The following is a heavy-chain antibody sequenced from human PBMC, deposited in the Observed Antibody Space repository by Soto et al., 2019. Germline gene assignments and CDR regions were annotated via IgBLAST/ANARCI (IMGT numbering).Heavy chain of an antibody. V-gene: IGHV4-59*01. D-gene: IGHD6-13*01. J-gene: IGHJ4*02. CDR1: GGSMNYYY. Sequence: QVLLQESGPGLVQPSETLSLTCTVSGGSMNYYYWSWIRQSPGKGLEWIGYVYYSGTTYYNPSLQSRVTISMDTSQNLFSRKLTSVTAADSAIYYLARAGRSWRYFFDSCGRGTLVTVSS. CDR3: ARAGRSWRYFFDS. CDR2: VYYSGTT.